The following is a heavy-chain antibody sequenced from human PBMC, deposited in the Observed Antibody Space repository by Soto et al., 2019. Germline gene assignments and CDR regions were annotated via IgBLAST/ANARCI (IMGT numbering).Heavy chain of an antibody. V-gene: IGHV4-61*01. CDR1: GGSVSSGSYY. CDR2: IYYSGST. CDR3: ARAPKIKHVPFDY. D-gene: IGHD3-16*01. J-gene: IGHJ4*02. Sequence: PSETLALTCTASGGSVSSGSYYWSWIRQPPGKGLEWIGYIYYSGSTDYNPSLKSRVTISVDTSRNQFSLKVTSVTAADTAVYYCARAPKIKHVPFDYWGQGSLVTVSS.